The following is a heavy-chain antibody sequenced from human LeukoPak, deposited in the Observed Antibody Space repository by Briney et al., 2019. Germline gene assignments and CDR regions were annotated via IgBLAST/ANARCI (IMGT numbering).Heavy chain of an antibody. CDR3: ARDTDCSSTSCRFEVIASEAFDI. Sequence: PSETLSLTCTVSGGSISSYYWSWIRQPAGKGLEWIGRIYTSGSTNYNPSLKSRVTMSVDTSKNQFSLKLSSVTAADTAVYYCARDTDCSSTSCRFEVIASEAFDIWGQGTMVTVSS. CDR2: IYTSGST. V-gene: IGHV4-4*07. CDR1: GGSISSYY. D-gene: IGHD2-2*01. J-gene: IGHJ3*02.